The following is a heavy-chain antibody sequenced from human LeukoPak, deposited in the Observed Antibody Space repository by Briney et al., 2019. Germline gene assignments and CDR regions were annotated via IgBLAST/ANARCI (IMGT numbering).Heavy chain of an antibody. Sequence: PGGSLRLSCVAYEFTFNTYAMHWVRQAPGKGLEWVAIISFDGNNEYYADSVKGRFTLSRDNSKNTLYLQMNSLRAEDTAVYYCAKEASLGVAYDYWGQGTLVTVSS. J-gene: IGHJ4*02. CDR3: AKEASLGVAYDY. CDR2: ISFDGNNE. D-gene: IGHD2-15*01. V-gene: IGHV3-30*07. CDR1: EFTFNTYA.